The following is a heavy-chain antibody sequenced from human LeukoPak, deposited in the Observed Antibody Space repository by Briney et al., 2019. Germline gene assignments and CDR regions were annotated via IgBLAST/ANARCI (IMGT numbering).Heavy chain of an antibody. CDR1: GFILSTYR. Sequence: GGSLRLSCAASGFILSTYRMSWVRQAPGKGLEWVSLINDSGRRTYYADSVKGRFTVSRDNSKYTLYLQMNSLRVEDTAVYYCAFSTYNYDYALDVWGQGTTVTVSS. CDR3: AFSTYNYDYALDV. D-gene: IGHD5-24*01. J-gene: IGHJ6*02. CDR2: INDSGRRT. V-gene: IGHV3-23*01.